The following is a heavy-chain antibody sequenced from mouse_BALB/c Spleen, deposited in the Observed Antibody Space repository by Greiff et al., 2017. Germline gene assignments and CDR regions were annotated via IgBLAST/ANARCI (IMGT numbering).Heavy chain of an antibody. J-gene: IGHJ3*01. CDR3: NAGNPVAY. CDR1: GFNIKDYY. V-gene: IGHV14-4*02. CDR2: IDPENGDT. Sequence: VQLQQSGAELVRSGASVKLSCTASGFNIKDYYMHWVKQRPEQGLEWIGWIDPENGDTEYAPKFQGKATMTADTSSNTAYLQLSSLTSEDTAVYYCNAGNPVAYWGQGTLVTVSA.